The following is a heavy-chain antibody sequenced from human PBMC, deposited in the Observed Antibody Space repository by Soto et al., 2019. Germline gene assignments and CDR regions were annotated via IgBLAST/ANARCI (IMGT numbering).Heavy chain of an antibody. CDR2: IKQDGSEK. J-gene: IGHJ6*03. Sequence: EVQLVESGGGLVQPGGSLRLSCAASGFTFSSYWMSWVRQAPGKGLEWVANIKQDGSEKYYVDSVKGRFTISRDNAKNSLYLQMNSLRAEDTAVYYCARVGSNYDDPSGYYYMDVWGKGTTVTVSS. V-gene: IGHV3-7*01. CDR3: ARVGSNYDDPSGYYYMDV. CDR1: GFTFSSYW. D-gene: IGHD4-4*01.